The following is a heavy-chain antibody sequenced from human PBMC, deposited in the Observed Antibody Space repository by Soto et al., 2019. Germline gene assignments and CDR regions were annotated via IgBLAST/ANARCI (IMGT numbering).Heavy chain of an antibody. J-gene: IGHJ3*02. V-gene: IGHV1-18*01. Sequence: QVQLVQSGAEVKKPGASVKVSCKASGYTFTSYGISWVRQAPGQGLEWMGWISAYNGNTNYAQKLQGRVTMTTDTATSTAYMELRSLRSDDTAVYYCARWGDCSSTSCHDAFDIWGQGTMVTVSS. CDR1: GYTFTSYG. CDR3: ARWGDCSSTSCHDAFDI. CDR2: ISAYNGNT. D-gene: IGHD2-2*01.